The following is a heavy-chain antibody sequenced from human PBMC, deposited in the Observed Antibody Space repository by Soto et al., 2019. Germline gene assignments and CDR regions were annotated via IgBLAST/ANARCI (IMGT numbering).Heavy chain of an antibody. CDR1: GYTFTYHG. V-gene: IGHV1-18*01. CDR3: VRDRDRIVTLLAY. Sequence: ASVKVSCKVSGYTFTYHGITWVRQAPGQGLEWMGWISGYTGNADYAQRFQGRVIMTTDTSTSTAYMEVRSLRSDDTAVYYCVRDRDRIVTLLAYWGQGTLHTVSS. D-gene: IGHD2-15*01. CDR2: ISGYTGNA. J-gene: IGHJ4*02.